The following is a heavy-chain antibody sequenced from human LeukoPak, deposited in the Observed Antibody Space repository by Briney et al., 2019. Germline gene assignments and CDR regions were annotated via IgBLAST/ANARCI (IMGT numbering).Heavy chain of an antibody. V-gene: IGHV3-30*18. J-gene: IGHJ6*02. CDR2: ISYDGSNK. D-gene: IGHD3-10*01. CDR1: GFTFSSYG. CDR3: AKDGLLWFGELFLDYYYGMDV. Sequence: GSLRLSCAASGFTFSSYGMHWVRQAPGKGLEWVAVISYDGSNKYYADSVKGRFTISRDNSKNTLYLQMNSLRAEDTAVYYCAKDGLLWFGELFLDYYYGMDVWGQGTTVTVSS.